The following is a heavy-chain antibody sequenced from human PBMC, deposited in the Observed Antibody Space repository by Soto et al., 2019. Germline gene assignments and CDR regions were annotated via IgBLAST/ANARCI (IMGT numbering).Heavy chain of an antibody. Sequence: GGSLRLSCAASGFSFSNYAMSWVRQAPGTGLEWVSAIDSGGGSTYYAASVKGRFSISRDNSMNTLYLQMNSLRAEDTAIYYCTKEHSNYPDNWFDPWGQGTLVTVSS. D-gene: IGHD4-4*01. CDR3: TKEHSNYPDNWFDP. CDR2: IDSGGGST. J-gene: IGHJ5*02. CDR1: GFSFSNYA. V-gene: IGHV3-23*01.